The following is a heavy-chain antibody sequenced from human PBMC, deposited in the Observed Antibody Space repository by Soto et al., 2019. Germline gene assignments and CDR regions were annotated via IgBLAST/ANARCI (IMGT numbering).Heavy chain of an antibody. J-gene: IGHJ5*02. Sequence: GGSLRLSCAASGFTFSSYSMNWVRQAPGKGLEWVSSISSSSSYIYYADSVKGRFTISRDNAKNSLYLQMNSLRAEDTAVYYCATLTVTTRGWFDPWGQGTLVTVSS. V-gene: IGHV3-21*01. CDR3: ATLTVTTRGWFDP. CDR2: ISSSSSYI. D-gene: IGHD4-17*01. CDR1: GFTFSSYS.